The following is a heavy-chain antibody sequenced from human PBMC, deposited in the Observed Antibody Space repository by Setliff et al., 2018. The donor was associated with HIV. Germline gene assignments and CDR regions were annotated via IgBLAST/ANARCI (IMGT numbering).Heavy chain of an antibody. V-gene: IGHV3-48*01. CDR3: VRDQLRWPERWDFDF. CDR2: ISATGTTV. J-gene: IGHJ4*02. Sequence: GSLRLSCAASGFVFTDHSFHWVRQAPGEGLECLSYISATGTTVSYADSVRGRFIISRDSVRNEVYLQMKSLRVDDTALYYCVRDQLRWPERWDFDFWGQGTLVTVSS. D-gene: IGHD1-26*01. CDR1: GFVFTDHS.